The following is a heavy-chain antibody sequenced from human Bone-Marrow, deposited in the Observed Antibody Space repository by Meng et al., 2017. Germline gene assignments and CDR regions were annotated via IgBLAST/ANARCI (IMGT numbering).Heavy chain of an antibody. CDR1: GYTFSTYY. CDR3: AREGEPYGDYVLDY. D-gene: IGHD4-17*01. V-gene: IGHV1-2*06. Sequence: QVQLVQSGAEVKKPGASVKVSCKASGYTFSTYYVHWVRQAPGQGLEWMGRINPKSGGTNYAQKFQGRVTMTSDTSISTAYMELSRLRSDDTAVYYCAREGEPYGDYVLDYWGQGTLVTVSS. J-gene: IGHJ4*02. CDR2: INPKSGGT.